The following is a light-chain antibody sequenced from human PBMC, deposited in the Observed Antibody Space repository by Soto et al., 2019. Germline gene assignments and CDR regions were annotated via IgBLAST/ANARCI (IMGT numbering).Light chain of an antibody. J-gene: IGLJ2*01. Sequence: QSALTQPASVSGSPGQSITISCTGTSSDVGGYNYVSWYQQHTVKAPKLMIYEVSNRPSGVSNRFSGSKSGNTASLTISVLQAEDEADYYCGSYTSSSTWVFGGVTKLTVL. CDR3: GSYTSSSTWV. CDR2: EVS. CDR1: SSDVGGYNY. V-gene: IGLV2-14*01.